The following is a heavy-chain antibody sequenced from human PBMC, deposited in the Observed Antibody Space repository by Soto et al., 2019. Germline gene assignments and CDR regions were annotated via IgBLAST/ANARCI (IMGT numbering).Heavy chain of an antibody. Sequence: SETLSLTCTVSGGSISSYYWSWIRQPPGKELEWIGYIYYSGSTNYNPSLKSRVTISVDTSKNQFSLKLSSVTAADTAVYYCARDSGPYAFDIWGQGTMVTVSS. CDR3: ARDSGPYAFDI. V-gene: IGHV4-59*01. J-gene: IGHJ3*02. CDR1: GGSISSYY. D-gene: IGHD6-25*01. CDR2: IYYSGST.